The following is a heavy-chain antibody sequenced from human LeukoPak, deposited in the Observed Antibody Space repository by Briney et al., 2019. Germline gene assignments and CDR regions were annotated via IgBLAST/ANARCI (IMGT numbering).Heavy chain of an antibody. D-gene: IGHD3-9*01. Sequence: GGSLRLSCAASGFTFSSYEMNWVRQAPGKGLEWVSYISSSSSTIYYADSVKGRFTISRDNAKNSLYLQMNSLRAEDTAVYYCARANDILTGPNWFHAWGQGTLVTVSS. CDR3: ARANDILTGPNWFHA. CDR1: GFTFSSYE. V-gene: IGHV3-48*03. J-gene: IGHJ5*02. CDR2: ISSSSSTI.